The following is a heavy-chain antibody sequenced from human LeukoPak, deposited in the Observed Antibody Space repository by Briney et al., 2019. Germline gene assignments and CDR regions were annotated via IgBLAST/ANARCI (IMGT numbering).Heavy chain of an antibody. Sequence: PSETLTLTCTVSGGTISSYNWSWIRQPPGKGLEWIGYIYYSGSTNYNPSLKSRVTISVDTSKNQFSLKLSSMTAADPAVCYWARECILYPRQYTDVGGKGTTVTVSS. CDR1: GGTISSYN. J-gene: IGHJ6*03. CDR3: ARECILYPRQYTDV. CDR2: IYYSGST. D-gene: IGHD3-3*01. V-gene: IGHV4-59*01.